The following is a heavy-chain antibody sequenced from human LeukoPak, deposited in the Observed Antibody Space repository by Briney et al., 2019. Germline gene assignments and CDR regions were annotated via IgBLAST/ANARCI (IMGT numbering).Heavy chain of an antibody. V-gene: IGHV3-74*01. CDR3: AKLRSLRPYRSGAFDI. J-gene: IGHJ3*02. CDR2: INTDGSST. CDR1: GFTFSSYW. D-gene: IGHD4-17*01. Sequence: GSLRLSCAASGFTFSSYWMHWVRQAPGKGLVWVSRINTDGSSTSYADSVKGRFTISRDNAKNTLYLQMNSLRAEDTAVYYCAKLRSLRPYRSGAFDIWGQGTMVTVSS.